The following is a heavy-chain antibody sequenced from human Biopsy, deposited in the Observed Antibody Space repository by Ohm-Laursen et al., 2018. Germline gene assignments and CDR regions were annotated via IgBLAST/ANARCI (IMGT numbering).Heavy chain of an antibody. D-gene: IGHD3-10*01. CDR3: ARAPYVSGSFGWFDP. CDR2: IYYSGST. J-gene: IGHJ5*02. CDR1: GGSISSDY. Sequence: SETLSLTCTVSGGSISSDYWSWIRQTPGKGLEWIGYIYYSGSTNYNPSLKSRVTTSVDTSKNQFSLRLNSVTAADTAVYYCARAPYVSGSFGWFDPWGQGIVVTVSS. V-gene: IGHV4-59*01.